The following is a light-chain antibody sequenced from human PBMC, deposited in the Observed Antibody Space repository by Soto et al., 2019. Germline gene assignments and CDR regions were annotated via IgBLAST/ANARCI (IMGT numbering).Light chain of an antibody. Sequence: QSPSTLSASVGDTVSITCRASHSIGNNLALYQQKPGDAPRLLIYGASTKGSGIPERFSGSGSGTDFTLTISRLQADDFAVYYCQQYNDPGTFGGGTKVDIK. CDR1: HSIGNN. CDR2: GAS. V-gene: IGKV3D-15*01. CDR3: QQYNDPGT. J-gene: IGKJ4*01.